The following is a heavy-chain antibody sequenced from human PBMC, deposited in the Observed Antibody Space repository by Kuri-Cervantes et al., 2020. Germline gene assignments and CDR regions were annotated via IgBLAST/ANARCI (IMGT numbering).Heavy chain of an antibody. V-gene: IGHV3-23*01. CDR2: ISGSGGST. Sequence: GESLKISCPASGFTFSSYAMSWVGQAPGKGLEWVSAISGSGGSTYYADSVKGRFTISRDNSKNTLYLQMNSLRAEDTAVYYCAKTGRTADAFDIWGQGTMVTVSS. CDR1: GFTFSSYA. D-gene: IGHD1-14*01. CDR3: AKTGRTADAFDI. J-gene: IGHJ3*02.